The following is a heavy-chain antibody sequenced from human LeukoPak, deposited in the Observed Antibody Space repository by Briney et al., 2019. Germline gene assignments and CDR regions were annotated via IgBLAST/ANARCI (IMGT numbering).Heavy chain of an antibody. D-gene: IGHD3-22*01. CDR2: IIPIFGTA. Sequence: GASVKVSCKASGGTFSSYAISWVRQAPGQGLEWMGGIIPIFGTASYAQKFQGRVTITADESTSTAYMELSSLRSEDTAVYYCASGGTYYYDSSGYWSFDYWGQGTLVTVSS. CDR1: GGTFSSYA. CDR3: ASGGTYYYDSSGYWSFDY. J-gene: IGHJ4*02. V-gene: IGHV1-69*13.